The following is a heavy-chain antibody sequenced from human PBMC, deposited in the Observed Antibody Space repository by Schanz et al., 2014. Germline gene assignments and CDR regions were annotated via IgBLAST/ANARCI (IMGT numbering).Heavy chain of an antibody. CDR1: GLTFTSAW. V-gene: IGHV3-48*04. D-gene: IGHD6-13*01. CDR3: VSQTGSPNY. J-gene: IGHJ4*02. Sequence: EVQLVESGGGLVKPGGSLRLSCATSGLTFTSAWMSWVRQAPGKGLEWVSYVSRSTPDIYYADSVKGRFTISRDNSNKTVDLQMNSLRVEDTAVYFCVSQTGSPNYWGQGTLVTVSS. CDR2: VSRSTPDI.